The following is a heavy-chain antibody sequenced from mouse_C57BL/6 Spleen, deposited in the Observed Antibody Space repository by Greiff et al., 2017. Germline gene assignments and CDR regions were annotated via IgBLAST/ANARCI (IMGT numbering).Heavy chain of an antibody. J-gene: IGHJ1*03. CDR2: IDPSDSET. CDR1: GYTFTSYW. D-gene: IGHD2-3*01. CDR3: ARNDGYSFDV. V-gene: IGHV1-52*01. Sequence: QVQLQQSGPELVKPGASVKLSCKASGYTFTSYWMHWVKQRPIQGLEWIGNIDPSDSETHYNQKFKDKATLTVDKSSSTAYMQLSSLTSEDSAVXYCARNDGYSFDVWGTGTTVTVSS.